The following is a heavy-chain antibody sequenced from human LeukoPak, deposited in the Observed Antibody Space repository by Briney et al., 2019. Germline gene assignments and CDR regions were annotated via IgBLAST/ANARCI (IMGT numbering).Heavy chain of an antibody. Sequence: SETLSLTCTVSGGSISTYYWNWIRQPPGKGLEWIGYIYYSGTTNYNPSLKSRVSMSVDTSKNQFSLKLSSVTAADTAVYCCVRGGSSSRPYYYYYMDVWGKGTTVTVSS. D-gene: IGHD6-13*01. CDR3: VRGGSSSRPYYYYYMDV. J-gene: IGHJ6*03. CDR1: GGSISTYY. V-gene: IGHV4-59*01. CDR2: IYYSGTT.